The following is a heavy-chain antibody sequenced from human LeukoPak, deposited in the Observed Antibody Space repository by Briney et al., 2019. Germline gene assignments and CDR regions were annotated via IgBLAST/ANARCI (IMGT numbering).Heavy chain of an antibody. CDR3: ARVGGFVVVTAGAFDI. D-gene: IGHD2-21*02. CDR1: GGSISSGGYH. CDR2: IYYSGST. J-gene: IGHJ3*02. V-gene: IGHV4-31*03. Sequence: KPSETLSLTCTVSGGSISSGGYHWSWIRQHPGKGLEWIGYIYYSGSTYYNPSLKSRVTRSADTSKNQFSLKLSSVTAAGTAVYYCARVGGFVVVTAGAFDICGEGTMVTVSS.